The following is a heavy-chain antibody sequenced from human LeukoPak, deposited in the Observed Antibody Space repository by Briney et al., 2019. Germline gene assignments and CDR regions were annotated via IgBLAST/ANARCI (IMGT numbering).Heavy chain of an antibody. CDR2: ISSISRTI. Sequence: GGSLRLSCAASGFTFSSYSMNWVRQAPGKGLEWFSYISSISRTIYYADSVKGRFTISRDNAKNSLYLQMNSLRDEDTAVYYCARGDYYYDSSGSYYFDYWGQGTLVTVSS. CDR3: ARGDYYYDSSGSYYFDY. J-gene: IGHJ4*02. D-gene: IGHD3-22*01. CDR1: GFTFSSYS. V-gene: IGHV3-48*02.